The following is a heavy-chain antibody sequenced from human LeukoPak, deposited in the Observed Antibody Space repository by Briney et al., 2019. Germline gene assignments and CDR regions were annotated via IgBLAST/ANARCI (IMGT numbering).Heavy chain of an antibody. CDR3: ARAFGRGGYFDY. D-gene: IGHD3-10*01. V-gene: IGHV1-46*01. Sequence: ASVKVSCKASGYTFTSYYMHWVRQAPGQGLEWMGIINPSGGSTSYAQKFQGRVTMTRSTSLSTAYMELSSLRSEDTAGYYCARAFGRGGYFDYWGQGALVTVSS. CDR1: GYTFTSYY. CDR2: INPSGGST. J-gene: IGHJ4*02.